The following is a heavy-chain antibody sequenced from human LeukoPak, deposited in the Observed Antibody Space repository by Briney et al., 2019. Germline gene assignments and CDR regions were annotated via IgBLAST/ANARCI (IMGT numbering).Heavy chain of an antibody. CDR2: ISWNSGSI. CDR3: AKAGIVGATALYYFDY. D-gene: IGHD1-26*01. CDR1: GFTFDDYA. J-gene: IGHJ4*02. Sequence: QSGGSLRLSCAASGFTFDDYAMHWVRQAPGKGLEWVSGISWNSGSIGYADSVKGRFTISRDNAKNYLYLQMNNLRAEDTALYYCAKAGIVGATALYYFDYWGQGTLVTVSS. V-gene: IGHV3-9*01.